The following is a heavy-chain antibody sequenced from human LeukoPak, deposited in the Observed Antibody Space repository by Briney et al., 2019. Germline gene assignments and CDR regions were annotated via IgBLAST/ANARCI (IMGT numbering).Heavy chain of an antibody. CDR1: GYTFTSFG. V-gene: IGHV1-18*01. CDR3: ATLGDSSSWQLIDY. J-gene: IGHJ4*02. CDR2: VSAYNGNT. Sequence: GASVKVSCKASGYTFTSFGVSWVRQAPGQGLEWVGWVSAYNGNTNYAQKLQGRVTMTTDTSTNTAYMELRSLRSDDTAVYYCATLGDSSSWQLIDYWGQGTLVTVSS. D-gene: IGHD6-13*01.